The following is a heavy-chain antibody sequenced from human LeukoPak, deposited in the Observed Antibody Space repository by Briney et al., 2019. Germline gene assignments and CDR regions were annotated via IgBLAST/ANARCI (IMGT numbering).Heavy chain of an antibody. CDR3: ARVGATSDAFDI. J-gene: IGHJ3*02. CDR2: INHSGST. V-gene: IGHV4-34*01. CDR1: GGSISSYY. Sequence: SETLSLTCTVSGGSISSYYWSWIRQPPGKGLEWIGEINHSGSTNYNPSLKSRVTISVDTSENQFSLKLSSVTAADTAVYYCARVGATSDAFDIWGQGTMVTVSS. D-gene: IGHD1-26*01.